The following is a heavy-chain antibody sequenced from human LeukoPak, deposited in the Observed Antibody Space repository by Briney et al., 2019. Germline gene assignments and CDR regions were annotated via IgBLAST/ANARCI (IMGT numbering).Heavy chain of an antibody. CDR2: MFYTGTT. CDR1: GGSFSSGSYY. V-gene: IGHV4-61*01. J-gene: IGHJ4*02. Sequence: PSETLSLTCTVSGGSFSSGSYYWSWIRQPPGKGLEWIGYMFYTGTTNYNPSLKSRVTISADTSKNQFSLRLSSVTAADTAVYYCARGESGYPFDYWGQGILVTVSS. D-gene: IGHD3-3*01. CDR3: ARGESGYPFDY.